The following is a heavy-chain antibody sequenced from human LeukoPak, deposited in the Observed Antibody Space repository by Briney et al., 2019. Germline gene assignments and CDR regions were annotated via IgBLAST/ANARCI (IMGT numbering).Heavy chain of an antibody. CDR3: AKEQVVSPPWVSYFDY. J-gene: IGHJ4*02. V-gene: IGHV3-23*01. D-gene: IGHD1-26*01. CDR2: ISGGGDIT. CDR1: GFTFSTYA. Sequence: GGSLRLSCAASGFTFSTYAMSWVRQTPGPGLERVSVISGGGDITYYADSVKGRFTISRDNSENTVYLQMNSLRAEDTAVYYCAKEQVVSPPWVSYFDYWGQGTLVTVSS.